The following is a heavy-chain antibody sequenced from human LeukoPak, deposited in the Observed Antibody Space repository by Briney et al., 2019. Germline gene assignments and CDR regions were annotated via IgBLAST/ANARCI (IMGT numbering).Heavy chain of an antibody. V-gene: IGHV4-59*08. CDR1: GGSISSYY. CDR2: IYYSGYT. J-gene: IGHJ4*02. Sequence: SETLSLTCTVSGGSISSYYWSWIRQPPGKGLEWIGYIYYSGYTNYSPSLKSRVTISIDTSKNQFSLKLSSVAAADTAVYFCARAPGSGSYGDYWGQGTLVTVSS. D-gene: IGHD3-10*01. CDR3: ARAPGSGSYGDY.